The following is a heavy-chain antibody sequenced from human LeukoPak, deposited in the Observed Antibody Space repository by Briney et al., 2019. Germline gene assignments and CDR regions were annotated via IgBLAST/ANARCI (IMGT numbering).Heavy chain of an antibody. CDR1: GYTFTSYA. V-gene: IGHV1-3*01. CDR2: INAGNGNT. D-gene: IGHD2-21*01. Sequence: ASVKVSCKASGYTFTSYAMHWVRQAPGQRLEWMGWINAGNGNTKYSQKLQGRVTMTTDTSTSTAYMELRSLRSDDTAVYYCARVGGDPGAFDYWGQGTLVTVSS. CDR3: ARVGGDPGAFDY. J-gene: IGHJ4*02.